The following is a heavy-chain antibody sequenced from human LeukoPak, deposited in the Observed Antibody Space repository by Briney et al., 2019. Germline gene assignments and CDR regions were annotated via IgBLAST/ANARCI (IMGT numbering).Heavy chain of an antibody. V-gene: IGHV3-23*01. Sequence: PGGSLRLSCAASGFIFSNYGMSWVRQAPGKGLEWVSAMSGSGSRTYYADSVKGRFTISRDNSKNTLYLQMRSLRVEDTALYYCAKDRVGAILYFDYWGQGTLVTVSS. CDR2: MSGSGSRT. CDR3: AKDRVGAILYFDY. CDR1: GFIFSNYG. D-gene: IGHD1-26*01. J-gene: IGHJ4*02.